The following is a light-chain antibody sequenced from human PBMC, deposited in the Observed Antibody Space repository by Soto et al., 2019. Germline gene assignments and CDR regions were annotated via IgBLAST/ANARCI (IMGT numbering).Light chain of an antibody. CDR3: QQYHTWPVT. V-gene: IGKV3-15*01. CDR1: QSVTSY. CDR2: AVS. Sequence: EIVLTQSPGTLSLSPGERATLSCRASQSVTSYYLAWYQQKPGQAPRLLISAVSTGATGVPARFSGSGSGTEFTLTINSLQSEDCATYYCQQYHTWPVTFGGGTKVEIK. J-gene: IGKJ4*01.